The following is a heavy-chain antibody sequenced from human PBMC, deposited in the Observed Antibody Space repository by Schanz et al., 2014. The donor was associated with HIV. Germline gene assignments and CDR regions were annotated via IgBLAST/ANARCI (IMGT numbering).Heavy chain of an antibody. V-gene: IGHV3-23*01. D-gene: IGHD2-15*01. Sequence: EVQLLESGGGLVQPGGSLRLSCAASGFTFSSYAMTWVRQAPGKGLEWVSSISGSGGNTYFTDSVKGRFTISRDNAKNTLYLQMNSLRDEDTAVYYCARRSSDGGYYDNGGQGTLVTVSS. CDR1: GFTFSSYA. J-gene: IGHJ4*02. CDR3: ARRSSDGGYYDN. CDR2: ISGSGGNT.